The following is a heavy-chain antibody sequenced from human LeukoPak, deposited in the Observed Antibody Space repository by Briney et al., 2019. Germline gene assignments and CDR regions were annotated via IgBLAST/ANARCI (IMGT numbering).Heavy chain of an antibody. Sequence: QTGGSLRLSCAASGFSFSSHATCWGRQPPGGGLEWVAAIRIGITYYADSVTGRFAISRGAATNTVYLYMYTLRDEDTGPYQCVKEAGYCAPGCVKANCYDPCAREPWSASLQ. D-gene: IGHD2-15*01. CDR3: VKEAGYCAPGCVKANCYDP. V-gene: IGHV3-23*01. CDR2: IRIGIT. CDR1: GFSFSSHA. J-gene: IGHJ5*02.